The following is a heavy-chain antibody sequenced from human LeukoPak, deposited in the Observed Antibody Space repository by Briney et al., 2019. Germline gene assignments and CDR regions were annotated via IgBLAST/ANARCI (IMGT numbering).Heavy chain of an antibody. Sequence: SETLSLTCTVSGGSISSYYWSWIRQPPGTGLEWIGCIYYSGSTNYNPSLKSRVTISVDTSKNQFSLKLSSVTAADTAVYYCARADRSSSGGIFDYWGQGTLVTVSS. J-gene: IGHJ4*02. V-gene: IGHV4-59*01. D-gene: IGHD6-19*01. CDR2: IYYSGST. CDR1: GGSISSYY. CDR3: ARADRSSSGGIFDY.